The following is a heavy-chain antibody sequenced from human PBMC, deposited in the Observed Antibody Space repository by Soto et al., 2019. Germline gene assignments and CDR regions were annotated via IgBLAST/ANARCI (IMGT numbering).Heavy chain of an antibody. J-gene: IGHJ5*02. Sequence: ETLSLTCTVSGGSISSYYWSWIRQPPGKGLEWIGYIYYSGSTNYNPSLKSRVTISLDTSKNQFSLKLSSVTAADTAFYYCARDLTAAAWFDPWGQGTLVTVSS. CDR1: GGSISSYY. D-gene: IGHD6-13*01. CDR2: IYYSGST. CDR3: ARDLTAAAWFDP. V-gene: IGHV4-59*01.